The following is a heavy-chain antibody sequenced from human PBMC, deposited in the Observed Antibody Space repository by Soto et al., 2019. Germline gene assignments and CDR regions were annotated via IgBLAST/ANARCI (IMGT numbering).Heavy chain of an antibody. J-gene: IGHJ5*02. Sequence: AALKVSCQASLSTFPSYNMHCVRQAPGQGLEWMGIINPSGGSTSYAQKFQGRVTMTRDTSTSTVYMELSSLRSEDTAVYYCARGRFVTMIVVVPPRWFDPWGQGTLVTVSS. V-gene: IGHV1-46*01. CDR3: ARGRFVTMIVVVPPRWFDP. D-gene: IGHD3-22*01. CDR2: INPSGGST. CDR1: LSTFPSYN.